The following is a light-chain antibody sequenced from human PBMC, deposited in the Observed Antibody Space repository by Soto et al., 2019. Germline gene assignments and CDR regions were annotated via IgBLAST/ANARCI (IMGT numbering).Light chain of an antibody. J-gene: IGKJ1*01. CDR2: GAS. CDR3: QQYGSSPWT. Sequence: ETVWTQSPGTLSLSPGERATLSCRASQTIRSNYLAWYRQTPGQAPRLLIYGASNRATGIADRFSGSGSVTDFTLLISRLEPEDFSLYYCQQYGSSPWTFGQGTKVEI. V-gene: IGKV3-20*01. CDR1: QTIRSNY.